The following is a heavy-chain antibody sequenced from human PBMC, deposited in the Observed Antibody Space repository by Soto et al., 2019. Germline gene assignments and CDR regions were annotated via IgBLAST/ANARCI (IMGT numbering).Heavy chain of an antibody. CDR1: GFTFSNAW. CDR3: TTQLRVTPPYYYDSSGYLGRDY. D-gene: IGHD3-22*01. Sequence: GGSLRLSCAASGFTFSNAWMNWVRQAPGKGLEWVGRIKSKTDGGTTDYAAPVKGRFTISRDDSKNTLYLQMNSLKTEDTAVYYCTTQLRVTPPYYYDSSGYLGRDYWGQGTLVTVSS. CDR2: IKSKTDGGTT. J-gene: IGHJ4*02. V-gene: IGHV3-15*07.